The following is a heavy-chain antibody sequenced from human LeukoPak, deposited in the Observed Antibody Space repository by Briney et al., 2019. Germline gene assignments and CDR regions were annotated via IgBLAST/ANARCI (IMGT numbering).Heavy chain of an antibody. D-gene: IGHD3-3*01. CDR1: GGSISSYY. J-gene: IGHJ6*03. V-gene: IGHV4-59*01. CDR3: ARGDDFWSGPSYYYYYMDV. CDR2: IYYSGST. Sequence: PSETLSLTCTVSGGSISSYYWSWIRQPPGKGLEWIGYIYYSGSTNYNPSLKSRVTISVDTSKNQFSLKLSSVTAADTAAYYCARGDDFWSGPSYYYYYMDVWGKGTTVTVSS.